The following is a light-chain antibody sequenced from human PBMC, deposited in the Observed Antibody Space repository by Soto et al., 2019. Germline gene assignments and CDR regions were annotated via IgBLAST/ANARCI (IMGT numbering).Light chain of an antibody. J-gene: IGKJ5*01. CDR1: QSVSSY. Sequence: EIVLTQSPATLSLSPGERATLSCRASQSVSSYLAWYQQKPGQAPRLHIYDASNRATDIPARFSGSGSGTDFTLTIRSLEPEDFAVYYCQQRSNWPQITFGQGTRLEIK. CDR3: QQRSNWPQIT. CDR2: DAS. V-gene: IGKV3-11*01.